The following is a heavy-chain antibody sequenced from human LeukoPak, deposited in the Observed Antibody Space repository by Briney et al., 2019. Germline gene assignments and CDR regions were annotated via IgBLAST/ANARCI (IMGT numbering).Heavy chain of an antibody. D-gene: IGHD6-6*01. CDR3: ARVGEVSSSSFFDY. V-gene: IGHV4-34*01. J-gene: IGHJ4*02. CDR1: GGSCSGYY. CDR2: INHSGST. Sequence: PSETLSLTCAVYGGSCSGYYWSWIRQPLGKGLEWIGEINHSGSTNYNPSLKSRVTISVDTSKNQFSLKLSSVTAADTAVYYCARVGEVSSSSFFDYWGQGTLVTVSS.